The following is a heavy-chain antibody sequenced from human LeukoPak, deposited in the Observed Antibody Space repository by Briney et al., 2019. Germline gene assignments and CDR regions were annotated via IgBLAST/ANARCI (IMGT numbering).Heavy chain of an antibody. D-gene: IGHD3-3*01. J-gene: IGHJ6*02. CDR3: ARLYDFWSGYYYYYGMDV. CDR1: GGSFRGYY. CDR2: INHSGST. V-gene: IGHV4-34*01. Sequence: SETLSLTCAVYGGSFRGYYWSWIRQPPGKGLEWIGEINHSGSTNYNPSLKSRVTISVDTSKNQFSLKLSSVTAADTAVYYCARLYDFWSGYYYYYGMDVWGQGPRSPSP.